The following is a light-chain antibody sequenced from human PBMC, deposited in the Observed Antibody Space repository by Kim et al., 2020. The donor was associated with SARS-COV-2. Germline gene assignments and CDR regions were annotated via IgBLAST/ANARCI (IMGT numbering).Light chain of an antibody. CDR3: QSYDSSNPWV. V-gene: IGLV6-57*04. Sequence: NFMLTQPHSVSESPGKTVTISCTRSSGSIASNYVQWYQQRPGSAPTTVIYEDNQRPSGVPDRFSGSIDSSSNSASLTISGLKTEDEADDYCQSYDSSNPWVFGGGTQLTVL. CDR2: EDN. CDR1: SGSIASNY. J-gene: IGLJ3*02.